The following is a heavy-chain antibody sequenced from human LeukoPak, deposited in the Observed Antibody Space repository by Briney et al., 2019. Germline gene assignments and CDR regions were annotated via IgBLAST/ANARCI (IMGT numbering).Heavy chain of an antibody. Sequence: GGSLRLSCAASGFTFSNYAMSWVRQAPGRGLEWVSAISGDAGSTYYAGSVKGRFTISRDNSKNTLYLQMNSLRAEDTAVYFCAKYSGSYYYPPNWDSWGQGTLVTVSS. CDR1: GFTFSNYA. V-gene: IGHV3-23*01. D-gene: IGHD1-26*01. CDR3: AKYSGSYYYPPNWDS. J-gene: IGHJ4*02. CDR2: ISGDAGST.